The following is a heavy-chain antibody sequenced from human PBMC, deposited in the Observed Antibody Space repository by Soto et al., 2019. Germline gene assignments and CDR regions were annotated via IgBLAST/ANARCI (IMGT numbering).Heavy chain of an antibody. CDR3: ENDPGYSLDY. CDR2: TYYRSKWYY. J-gene: IGHJ4*02. CDR1: GDSVSIYSGA. D-gene: IGHD5-12*01. V-gene: IGHV6-1*01. Sequence: SQTLSLTCVISGDSVSIYSGAWNWIRQSPSRGLEWLGRTYYRSKWYYDYAESVKSRIIISVDTSKNQFSLQLNSVTPEDAAVYYCENDPGYSLDYWGQGTKVTVS.